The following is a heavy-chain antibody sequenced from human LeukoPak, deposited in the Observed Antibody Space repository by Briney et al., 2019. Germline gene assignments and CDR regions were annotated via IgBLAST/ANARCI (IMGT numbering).Heavy chain of an antibody. Sequence: SQTLSLTCAISGDSVSINSAAWNWIRQSPSRGAEWLGRTYYRSKWYNDYAVSVKSRITINPDTSKNQFSLQLNSVTPEDTAVYYCARDSIEGDSYGLLPWGQGTLVTVSS. V-gene: IGHV6-1*01. CDR1: GDSVSINSAA. J-gene: IGHJ5*02. CDR3: ARDSIEGDSYGLLP. D-gene: IGHD5-18*01. CDR2: TYYRSKWYN.